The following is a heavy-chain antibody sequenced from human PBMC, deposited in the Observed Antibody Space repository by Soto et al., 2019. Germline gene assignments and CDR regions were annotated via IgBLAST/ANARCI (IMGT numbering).Heavy chain of an antibody. Sequence: SSVKVSCKASGYTCTSYGISWVPPAPGQGLEWMVCISAYNGNTNYAQKLQGRVTMTTDTSTSTAYMELRSLRSDDTAVYYCARDLLVGPTDYWGQGTLVTVSS. CDR2: ISAYNGNT. D-gene: IGHD1-26*01. V-gene: IGHV1-18*01. CDR1: GYTCTSYG. J-gene: IGHJ4*02. CDR3: ARDLLVGPTDY.